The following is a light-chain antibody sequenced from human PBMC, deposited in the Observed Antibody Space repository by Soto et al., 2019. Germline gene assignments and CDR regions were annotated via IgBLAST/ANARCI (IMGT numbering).Light chain of an antibody. J-gene: IGLJ1*01. CDR1: SSDVGSYNL. CDR2: DVR. Sequence: QPALTPPAAGYGSTGQSITISCTGTSSDVGSYNLVSWYQQHPGKAPKLMIYDVRNRPSGISNRFSGSKSGNTASLTISGLQAEDEADYYCSSYTTSSTLYVFGTGTKVTVL. V-gene: IGLV2-14*02. CDR3: SSYTTSSTLYV.